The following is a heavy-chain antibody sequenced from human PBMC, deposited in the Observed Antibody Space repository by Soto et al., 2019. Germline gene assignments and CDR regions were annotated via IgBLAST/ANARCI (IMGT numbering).Heavy chain of an antibody. V-gene: IGHV4-31*03. J-gene: IGHJ6*03. CDR1: GGSIGSGGYY. D-gene: IGHD3-3*01. CDR3: ARSYYDFWSGYSDYYYYMDV. Sequence: SETLSLTCTVSGGSIGSGGYYWSWIRHHPGKGLEWIGYIYYSGSTYYNPSLKSRVTISVDTSKNQFSLKLSSVTAADTAVYYCARSYYDFWSGYSDYYYYMDVWGKGTTVTVSS. CDR2: IYYSGST.